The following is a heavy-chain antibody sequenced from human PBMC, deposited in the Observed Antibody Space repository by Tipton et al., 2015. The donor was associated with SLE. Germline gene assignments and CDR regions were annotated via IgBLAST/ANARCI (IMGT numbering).Heavy chain of an antibody. J-gene: IGHJ2*01. CDR1: GFTFSDYY. Sequence: AVSGFTFSDYYMSWIRQAPGKGLEWVSYISSSGSTIYYADSVKGRFTISRDNAKNSLYLQMNSLRAEDTAVYYCARDWDGRRYFDLWGRGTLVTVSS. CDR2: ISSSGSTI. V-gene: IGHV3-11*04. CDR3: ARDWDGRRYFDL. D-gene: IGHD5-24*01.